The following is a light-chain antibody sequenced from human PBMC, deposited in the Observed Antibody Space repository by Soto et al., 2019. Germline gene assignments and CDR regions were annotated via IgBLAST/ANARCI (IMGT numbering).Light chain of an antibody. CDR3: QSYDSSLSAWV. CDR2: GNN. V-gene: IGLV1-40*01. J-gene: IGLJ3*02. Sequence: QSVLTQPPSVSGAPGQRVTISCTGSSPNIGTGYDVHWYQQLPGTAPKLLIYGNNNRPSGVPDRFSGSKSGTSASLAITGLQAEDAADYYCQSYDSSLSAWVFGGGTKVTVL. CDR1: SPNIGTGYD.